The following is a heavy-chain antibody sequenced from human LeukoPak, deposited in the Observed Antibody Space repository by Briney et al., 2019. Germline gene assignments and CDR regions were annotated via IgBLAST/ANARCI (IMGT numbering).Heavy chain of an antibody. D-gene: IGHD1-1*01. CDR2: ISHTGDII. Sequence: SETLSLTCAVYGGSFNSYYWTWVRQTPGKGLEWIGEISHTGDIINYKPSLKSRVTISVDSSKKQSSLRLTSVPAADTGVYYCARVPDITARPCDSWGPGTRVTVS. J-gene: IGHJ4*02. V-gene: IGHV4-34*01. CDR3: ARVPDITARPCDS. CDR1: GGSFNSYY.